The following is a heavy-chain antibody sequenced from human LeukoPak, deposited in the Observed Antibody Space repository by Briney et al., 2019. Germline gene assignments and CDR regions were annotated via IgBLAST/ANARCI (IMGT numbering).Heavy chain of an antibody. V-gene: IGHV4-39*01. J-gene: IGHJ6*03. D-gene: IGHD3-16*01. CDR3: ARHGLGYYYYMDV. CDR1: GDSISSSSYY. CDR2: IYYTETT. Sequence: SETLSLTCTVSGDSISSSSYYWGWLRQPPGKGLEWIGSIYYTETTYYNPSLKSRVTISVDTSKNQFSLKVRSVTAADTAVYYCARHGLGYYYYMDVWGKGTTVTVSS.